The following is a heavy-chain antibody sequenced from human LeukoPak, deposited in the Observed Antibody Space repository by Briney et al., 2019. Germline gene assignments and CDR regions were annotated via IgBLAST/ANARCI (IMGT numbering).Heavy chain of an antibody. D-gene: IGHD6-13*01. CDR3: ASSAIAAAGLFDY. CDR1: GFTFSSYS. V-gene: IGHV3-21*01. J-gene: IGHJ4*02. CDR2: ISSSSSYI. Sequence: GGSLRLSCAASGFTFSSYSMNWVRRAPGKGLEWVSSISSSSSYIYYADSVKGRFTISRDNAKNSLYLQMNSQRAEDTAVYYCASSAIAAAGLFDYWGQGTLVTVSS.